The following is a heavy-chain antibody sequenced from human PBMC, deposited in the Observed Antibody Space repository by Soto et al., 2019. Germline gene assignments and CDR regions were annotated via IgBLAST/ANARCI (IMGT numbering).Heavy chain of an antibody. CDR3: ARVDYGDYEGEYYYYYYGMDV. CDR1: GFTFSSYS. CDR2: ISSSSSTI. V-gene: IGHV3-48*02. Sequence: GGSLRLSCAASGFTFSSYSMNWVRQAPGKGLEWVSYISSSSSTIYYADSVKGRFTISRDNAKNSLYLQMNSLRDEDTAVYYCARVDYGDYEGEYYYYYYGMDVWGQGTTVTVSS. J-gene: IGHJ6*02. D-gene: IGHD4-17*01.